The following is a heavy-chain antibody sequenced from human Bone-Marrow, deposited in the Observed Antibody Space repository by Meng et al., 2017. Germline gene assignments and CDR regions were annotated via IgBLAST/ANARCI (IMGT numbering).Heavy chain of an antibody. D-gene: IGHD2-15*01. CDR3: AGDFPGYCSGGSCYSVGGDAFDI. CDR2: IYYSGST. Sequence: SETLSLTCTVSGGSISSSSYYWGWIRQPPGKGLEWIGSIYYSGSTYYNPSLKSRVTISVDTSKNQFSLKLSSVTAADTAVYYCAGDFPGYCSGGSCYSVGGDAFDIWGQGTMVTVSS. J-gene: IGHJ3*02. CDR1: GGSISSSSYY. V-gene: IGHV4-39*07.